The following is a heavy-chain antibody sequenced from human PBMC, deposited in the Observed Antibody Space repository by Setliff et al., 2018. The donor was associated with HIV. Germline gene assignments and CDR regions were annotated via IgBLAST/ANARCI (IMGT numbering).Heavy chain of an antibody. CDR3: AMLDTSDYFRNNWFDS. V-gene: IGHV4-61*09. CDR1: GGSISSGTYY. D-gene: IGHD3-22*01. J-gene: IGHJ5*01. CDR2: IYTDGST. Sequence: TLSLTCTVSGGSISSGTYYWSWIRQPAGKGLEWIGHIYTDGSTNFNPSLRSRVTISADTPKNQLSLKLTSVTAADTAVYYCAMLDTSDYFRNNWFDSWGQGTLVTVSS.